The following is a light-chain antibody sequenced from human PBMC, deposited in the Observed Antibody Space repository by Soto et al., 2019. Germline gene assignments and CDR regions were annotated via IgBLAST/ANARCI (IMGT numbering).Light chain of an antibody. CDR1: QSVDGN. J-gene: IGKJ1*01. CDR3: QQYNNWWT. CDR2: GAS. V-gene: IGKV3-15*01. Sequence: EILMTQSPATLSVSPGERATLSCRACQSVDGNLAWYQQKPGQAPRLLIYGASTRATGISARFSGSGSGTEFTLTISSLQSEDFGVYYCQQYNNWWTFGQGTKVDIK.